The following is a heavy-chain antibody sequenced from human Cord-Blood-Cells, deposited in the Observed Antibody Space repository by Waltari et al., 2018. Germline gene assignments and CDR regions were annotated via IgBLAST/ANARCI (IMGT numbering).Heavy chain of an antibody. CDR1: GGTFSSYA. J-gene: IGHJ3*02. D-gene: IGHD3-10*01. Sequence: QVQLVQSGAEVKKPGSSVKVSCKASGGTFSSYAISWVRQAPGQGLEWMGGISPIFSTANYAQKCQGRVTITADESTSTAYMELSSLRSEDTAVYYCAEVRRGIRGRGAFDIWGQGTMVTVSS. V-gene: IGHV1-69*01. CDR2: ISPIFSTA. CDR3: AEVRRGIRGRGAFDI.